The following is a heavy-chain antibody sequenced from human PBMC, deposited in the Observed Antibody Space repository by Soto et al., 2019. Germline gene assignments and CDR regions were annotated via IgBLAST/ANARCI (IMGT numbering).Heavy chain of an antibody. D-gene: IGHD1-20*01. CDR1: GYTFTGYY. Sequence: VKVSCKASGYTFTGYYMHWVRQAPGQGLEWMGWINPNSGGTNYAQKFQGRVTMTRDTSISTAYMELSRLRSDDTAVYYCASYNWNYYYGMDVWGQGTTVTVSS. CDR3: ASYNWNYYYGMDV. V-gene: IGHV1-2*02. CDR2: INPNSGGT. J-gene: IGHJ6*02.